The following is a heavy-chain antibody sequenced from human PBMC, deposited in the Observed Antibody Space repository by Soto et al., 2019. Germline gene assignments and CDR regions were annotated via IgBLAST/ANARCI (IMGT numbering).Heavy chain of an antibody. D-gene: IGHD6-6*01. CDR3: ARLRDSSSSPYYFDY. CDR1: GFTFSSYW. Sequence: GGSLRLSCAASGFTFSSYWMSWVRQAPGKGLEWVANIKQDGSEKYYVDSVKGRFTISRDNAKNSLYLQMNSLRAEDTAVYYCARLRDSSSSPYYFDYWGQGTLVTVSS. CDR2: IKQDGSEK. V-gene: IGHV3-7*01. J-gene: IGHJ4*02.